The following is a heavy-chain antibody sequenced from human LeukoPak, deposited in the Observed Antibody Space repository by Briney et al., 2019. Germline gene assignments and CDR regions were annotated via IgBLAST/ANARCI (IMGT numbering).Heavy chain of an antibody. J-gene: IGHJ6*02. D-gene: IGHD1-26*01. CDR1: GFTFSSYA. Sequence: GGSLRLSCAASGFTFSSYAMNWVRQAPGKGLEWVSTISGSGGSTNYAVSVKGRFTISRDSPKNTLYLQMNSLRAEDTAVYYCAKDSGVSIVDLYGMDVWGQGTTVTVSS. V-gene: IGHV3-23*01. CDR2: ISGSGGST. CDR3: AKDSGVSIVDLYGMDV.